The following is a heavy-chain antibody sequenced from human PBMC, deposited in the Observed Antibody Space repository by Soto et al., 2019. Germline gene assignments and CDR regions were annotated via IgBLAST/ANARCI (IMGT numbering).Heavy chain of an antibody. CDR1: GFTFSSYA. J-gene: IGHJ6*02. V-gene: IGHV3-23*01. D-gene: IGHD3-3*01. CDR2: ISGSGGST. CDR3: ATVTYAFWSGPPRYYYGMDV. Sequence: GFPSLSCAGSGFTFSSYAMSWVRQAPGKGLEWVSAISGSGGSTYYADSVKGRFTISRDNSKNTLYLQMNSLRAEDTAVYYCATVTYAFWSGPPRYYYGMDVWGQGTTVTVSS.